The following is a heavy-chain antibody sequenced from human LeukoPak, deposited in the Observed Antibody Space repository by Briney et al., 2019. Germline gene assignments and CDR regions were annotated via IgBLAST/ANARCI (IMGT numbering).Heavy chain of an antibody. Sequence: GGSLRLSCAASGFTFTNYAMSWVRQAPGKGLEWVSLIDKDGRSTYYADSVKGRFTISRDNSKNSLYLQMNSLRTEDTALYYCATWAFYHSLDVWGQGTTVTVSS. D-gene: IGHD1-26*01. CDR1: GFTFTNYA. CDR2: IDKDGRST. V-gene: IGHV3-43*02. J-gene: IGHJ6*02. CDR3: ATWAFYHSLDV.